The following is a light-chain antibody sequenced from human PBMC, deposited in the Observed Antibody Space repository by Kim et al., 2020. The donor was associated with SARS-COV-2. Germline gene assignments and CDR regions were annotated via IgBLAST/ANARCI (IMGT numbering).Light chain of an antibody. CDR1: TGAVTRAYY. CDR2: STT. V-gene: IGLV7-43*01. CDR3: LLYYGGAQV. Sequence: PGGTVTLTCASSTGAVTRAYYPNWFHQKPGQAPRALIYSTTYTHSWTPARFSGSLLGGKAALTLSGVQPEDEAEYYCLLYYGGAQVFGGGTQLTVL. J-gene: IGLJ3*02.